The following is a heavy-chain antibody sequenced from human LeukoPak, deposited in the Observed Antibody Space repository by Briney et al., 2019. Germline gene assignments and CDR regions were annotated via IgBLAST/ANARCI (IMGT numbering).Heavy chain of an antibody. V-gene: IGHV4-61*02. J-gene: IGHJ4*02. CDR3: ARAGSYYDILTGLEVFDY. CDR1: GGSISSDLYY. CDR2: IYTSGST. D-gene: IGHD3-9*01. Sequence: KSSQTLSLTCTVSGGSISSDLYYWNWIRQPAGKGLEWIGRIYTSGSTNYNPSLKSRVTMSVDTSKNQFSLKLSSVTAADTAVYYCARAGSYYDILTGLEVFDYWGQGTLVTVSS.